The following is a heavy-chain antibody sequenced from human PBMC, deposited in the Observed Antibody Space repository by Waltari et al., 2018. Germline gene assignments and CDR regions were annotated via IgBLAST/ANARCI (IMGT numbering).Heavy chain of an antibody. CDR3: ASGYSYGSDYYYYYMDV. CDR2: IIPIFGTA. D-gene: IGHD5-18*01. Sequence: QVQLVQSGAEVKKPGSSVKVSCKASGGTFSSYAISWVRQAPGQGLEWMGGIIPIFGTANYAQKFQGRVTITTDESTSTAYMELSSLRSEDTSVYYCASGYSYGSDYYYYYMDVWGKGTTVTVSS. J-gene: IGHJ6*03. V-gene: IGHV1-69*05. CDR1: GGTFSSYA.